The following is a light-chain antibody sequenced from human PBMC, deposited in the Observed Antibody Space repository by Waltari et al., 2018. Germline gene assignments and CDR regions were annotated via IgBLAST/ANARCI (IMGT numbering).Light chain of an antibody. Sequence: QSALTQPPAASGTPGQRLIISCSGSGSNIGTNFVYWYQQFPGTAPKLLIYRSDQRASGFPDRFSGSKSGSSASLAISGLQSEDESLYYCAAWDDSLSAVVFGGGTQVTVL. CDR3: AAWDDSLSAVV. V-gene: IGLV1-47*01. J-gene: IGLJ7*01. CDR2: RSD. CDR1: GSNIGTNF.